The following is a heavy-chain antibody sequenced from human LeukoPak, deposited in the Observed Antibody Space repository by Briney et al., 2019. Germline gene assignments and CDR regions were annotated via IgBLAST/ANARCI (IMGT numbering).Heavy chain of an antibody. D-gene: IGHD3-22*01. J-gene: IGHJ4*02. Sequence: PSETLSLTCTVSGGSISSYYWSWIRQPQGKGLEWIGRMYTSGTTNYNPSLKSRVTISVDTSKNQFSLKLSSVTAADTAVYYCARTASGYYLFDYWGQGTLVTVSS. CDR1: GGSISSYY. CDR2: MYTSGTT. V-gene: IGHV4-4*07. CDR3: ARTASGYYLFDY.